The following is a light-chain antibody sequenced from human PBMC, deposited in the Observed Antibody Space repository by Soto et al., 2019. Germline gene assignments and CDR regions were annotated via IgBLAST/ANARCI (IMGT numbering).Light chain of an antibody. J-gene: IGKJ4*02. CDR1: QSVSNNY. CDR2: GAS. CDR3: QQYGSSGT. V-gene: IGKV3-20*01. Sequence: EIGLTQSPGTLSLSPGERATLSFMASQSVSNNYLAWYQQKPGQAPRLLIYGASNRATGIPDRFSGSGSGTDFTLTISRLEPEDFAVYYCQQYGSSGTFGGGTKVDIK.